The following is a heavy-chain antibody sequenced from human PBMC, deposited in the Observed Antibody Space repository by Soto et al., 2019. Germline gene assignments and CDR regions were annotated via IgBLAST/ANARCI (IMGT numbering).Heavy chain of an antibody. CDR1: GYTFTAYY. D-gene: IGHD2-21*02. CDR3: TRDPGDRTFEN. V-gene: IGHV1-2*02. CDR2: INPHSGDT. Sequence: QVQLVQSGAEVKKPGASVKVSCNTSGYTFTAYYIHWVRRAPGQGLEWMGWINPHSGDTSYAQKFHGRVTMTRDTSFGPAYMELSSLRSDDTAIYYCTRDPGDRTFENWGQGTLVTVSS. J-gene: IGHJ4*02.